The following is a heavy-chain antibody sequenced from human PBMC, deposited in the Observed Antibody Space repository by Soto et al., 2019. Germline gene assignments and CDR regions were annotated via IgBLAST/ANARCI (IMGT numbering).Heavy chain of an antibody. V-gene: IGHV4-31*03. Sequence: QVQLQESGPGLVKPSQTLSLTCTVSGGSISSGGYYWSWIRQHPGKGLEWIGYIYYSGSTYYNPSLKSRVTISVDTAKNQFSLKMRSVTAADTAVYYCARENYDSSGYRNHFDYWGQGTLVTVSS. CDR1: GGSISSGGYY. J-gene: IGHJ4*02. D-gene: IGHD3-22*01. CDR2: IYYSGST. CDR3: ARENYDSSGYRNHFDY.